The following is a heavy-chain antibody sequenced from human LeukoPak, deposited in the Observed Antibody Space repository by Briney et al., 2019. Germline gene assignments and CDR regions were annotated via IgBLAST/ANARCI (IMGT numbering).Heavy chain of an antibody. D-gene: IGHD2-2*01. CDR1: GGSFSGYY. CDR2: INHSGST. V-gene: IGHV4-34*01. Sequence: PSETLSLTCAVYGGSFSGYYWSWIRQPPGKGLEWIGEINHSGSTNYNPSLKSRVTISVDTSKNQFSLKLSSVTAADTAVYYSARGRGYCSSTSCYLHWFDPWGQGTLVTVSS. CDR3: ARGRGYCSSTSCYLHWFDP. J-gene: IGHJ5*02.